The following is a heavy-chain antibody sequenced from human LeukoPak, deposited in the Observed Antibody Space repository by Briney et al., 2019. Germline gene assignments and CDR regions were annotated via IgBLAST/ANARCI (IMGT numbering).Heavy chain of an antibody. CDR1: GFTFSSYA. CDR3: VKGREPTYSSSWTD. Sequence: GGSLRLSCSASGFTFSSYAMHWVRQAPGKGLEYVSAISGNGGSTYYADSVKGRFTISRDNSKNTLYLQMSSLRAEDTAVYYCVKGREPTYSSSWTDWGQGTLVTVSS. V-gene: IGHV3-64D*06. CDR2: ISGNGGST. D-gene: IGHD6-13*01. J-gene: IGHJ4*02.